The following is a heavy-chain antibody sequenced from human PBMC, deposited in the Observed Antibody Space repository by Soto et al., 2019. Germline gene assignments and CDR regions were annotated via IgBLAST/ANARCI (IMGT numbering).Heavy chain of an antibody. Sequence: GGSLRLSCAASGFTFSSYAMSWVRQAPGKGLEWVSAISGSGGSTYYADSVKGRFTISRDNSKNTLYLQMNSLRAEDTAVYYCAEDRARGYSSGWYAFDIWGQGTMVTVSS. J-gene: IGHJ3*02. CDR1: GFTFSSYA. V-gene: IGHV3-23*01. CDR2: ISGSGGST. D-gene: IGHD6-19*01. CDR3: AEDRARGYSSGWYAFDI.